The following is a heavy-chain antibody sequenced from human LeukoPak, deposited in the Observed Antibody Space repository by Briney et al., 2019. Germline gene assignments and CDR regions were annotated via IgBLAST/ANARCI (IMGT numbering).Heavy chain of an antibody. D-gene: IGHD3-9*01. CDR2: IWYDGSNK. CDR1: GFTFSSYG. Sequence: GGSLRLSCAASGFTFSSYGMHWVRQAPGKGLERVAAIWYDGSNKYYADSVKGRFTISRDNSKNTLYLQMNSLRAEDTAVYYCAREGDYDILTGYLYHFDYWGQGTLVTVSS. V-gene: IGHV3-33*01. J-gene: IGHJ4*02. CDR3: AREGDYDILTGYLYHFDY.